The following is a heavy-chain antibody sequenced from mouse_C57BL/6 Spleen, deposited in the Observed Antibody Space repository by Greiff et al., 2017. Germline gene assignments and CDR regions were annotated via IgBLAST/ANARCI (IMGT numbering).Heavy chain of an antibody. V-gene: IGHV1-82*01. CDR2: IYPGDGDT. D-gene: IGHD1-1*01. Sequence: VKLMESGPELVKPGASVKISCKASGYAFSSSWMNWVKPRPGKGLEWIGRIYPGDGDTNYNGKFKGKATLTADKSSSTAYMQLSSLTSEDSAVYFCAYYYGSWFAYWGQGTLVTVSA. J-gene: IGHJ3*01. CDR1: GYAFSSSW. CDR3: AYYYGSWFAY.